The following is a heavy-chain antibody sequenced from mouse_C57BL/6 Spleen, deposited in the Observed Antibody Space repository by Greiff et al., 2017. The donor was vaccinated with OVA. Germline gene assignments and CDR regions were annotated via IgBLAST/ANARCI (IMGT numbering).Heavy chain of an antibody. CDR3: ARPDSNHWYFDV. V-gene: IGHV5-9*01. CDR2: ISGGGGNT. Sequence: EVKLVESGGGLVKPGGSLKLSCAASGFTFSSYTMSWVRQTPEKRLEWVATISGGGGNTYYPDSVKGRFTISRDNAKNTLYLQMSSLRSEDTALYYCARPDSNHWYFDVWGTGTTVTVSS. J-gene: IGHJ1*03. CDR1: GFTFSSYT. D-gene: IGHD2-5*01.